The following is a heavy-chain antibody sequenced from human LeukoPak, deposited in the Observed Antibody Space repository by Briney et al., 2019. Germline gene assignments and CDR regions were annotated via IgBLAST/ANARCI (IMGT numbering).Heavy chain of an antibody. CDR3: AKDTGSGYSLDY. J-gene: IGHJ4*02. D-gene: IGHD3-22*01. CDR1: GFTFSSYS. CDR2: ISSSSSYI. V-gene: IGHV3-21*04. Sequence: GSLRLSCAASGFTFSSYSMNWVRPAPGKGLEWVSSISSSSSYIYYADSVKGRFTISRDNAKNSLYLQMNSLRAEDTALYYCAKDTGSGYSLDYWGQGTLVTVSS.